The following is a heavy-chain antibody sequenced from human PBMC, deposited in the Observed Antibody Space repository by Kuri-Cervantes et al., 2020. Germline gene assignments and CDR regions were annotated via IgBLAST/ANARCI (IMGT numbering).Heavy chain of an antibody. Sequence: GESLKISCAASGFTFSSYWMSWVRQAPGKGLEWVANIKQDGSEEYYVDSVKGRFTISRDNAKNSLYLQMNSLRAEDTAVYYCARVRYYYDSSGYYPNWFDPWGQGTLVTVSS. CDR1: GFTFSSYW. V-gene: IGHV3-7*04. J-gene: IGHJ5*02. CDR3: ARVRYYYDSSGYYPNWFDP. CDR2: IKQDGSEE. D-gene: IGHD3-22*01.